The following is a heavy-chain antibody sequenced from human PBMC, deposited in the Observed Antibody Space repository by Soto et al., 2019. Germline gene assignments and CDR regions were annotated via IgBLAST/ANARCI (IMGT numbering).Heavy chain of an antibody. CDR3: AISLVNGDYYYYYMDV. J-gene: IGHJ6*03. D-gene: IGHD2-21*01. Sequence: SVKVSCKASGGTFSSYTISWVRQAPGQGLEWMGRIIPILGIANYAQKFQGRVTITADKSTSTAYMELSSLRSEDTAVYYCAISLVNGDYYYYYMDVWGKGTTVTVSS. V-gene: IGHV1-69*02. CDR1: GGTFSSYT. CDR2: IIPILGIA.